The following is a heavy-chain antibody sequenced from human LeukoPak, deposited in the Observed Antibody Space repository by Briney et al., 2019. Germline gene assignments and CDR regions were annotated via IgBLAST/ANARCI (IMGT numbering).Heavy chain of an antibody. CDR3: AGGGHDSGGYYSSWSTANWFDP. D-gene: IGHD3-22*01. Sequence: ASVKVSCKASGGTFSSYAISWVRQAPGQGLEWMGGIIPIFGTANYAQKFQGRVTITADESTSTAYMELSSLRSEDTAVYYCAGGGHDSGGYYSSWSTANWFDPWGQGTLVTVSS. CDR1: GGTFSSYA. CDR2: IIPIFGTA. V-gene: IGHV1-69*13. J-gene: IGHJ5*02.